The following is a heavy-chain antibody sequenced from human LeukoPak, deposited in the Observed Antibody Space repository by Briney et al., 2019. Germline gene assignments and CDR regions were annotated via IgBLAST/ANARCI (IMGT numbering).Heavy chain of an antibody. CDR3: ARGYCSSTSCYFDY. V-gene: IGHV3-20*04. J-gene: IGHJ4*02. Sequence: GGSLRLSCAASGFTFDDYGMSWVRRAPGKGLEWVSGINWNGGSTGYADSVKGRFTISRDNAKNSLYLQMNSLRAEDTALYYCARGYCSSTSCYFDYWGQGTLVTVSS. D-gene: IGHD2-2*01. CDR2: INWNGGST. CDR1: GFTFDDYG.